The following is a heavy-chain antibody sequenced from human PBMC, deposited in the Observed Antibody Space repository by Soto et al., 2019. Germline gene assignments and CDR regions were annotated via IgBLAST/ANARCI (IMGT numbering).Heavy chain of an antibody. D-gene: IGHD2-15*01. CDR3: ASANGGSWLFRLL. CDR2: IYHSGST. J-gene: IGHJ4*02. V-gene: IGHV4-38-2*01. Sequence: SETLSLTCAVSGYSISSGYYWGWIRQPPGKGLEWIGSIYHSGSTYYNPSLKSRVTMSVDTPKNQFSLKLSSVTAADTAVYSCASANGGSWLFRLLWGQGTLVTVSS. CDR1: GYSISSGYY.